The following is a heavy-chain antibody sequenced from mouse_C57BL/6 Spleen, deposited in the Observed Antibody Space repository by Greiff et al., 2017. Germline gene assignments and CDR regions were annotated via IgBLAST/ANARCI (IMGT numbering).Heavy chain of an antibody. Sequence: DVKLVESEGGLVQPGSSMKLSCTASGFTFSDYYMAWVRQVPEKGLEWVANINYDGSSTYYLDSLKSRFIISRDNAKNILYLQMSSLKSKDTATDYCARGGGNWYFDVWGTGTTVTVSS. CDR3: ARGGGNWYFDV. J-gene: IGHJ1*03. V-gene: IGHV5-16*01. CDR1: GFTFSDYY. CDR2: INYDGSST.